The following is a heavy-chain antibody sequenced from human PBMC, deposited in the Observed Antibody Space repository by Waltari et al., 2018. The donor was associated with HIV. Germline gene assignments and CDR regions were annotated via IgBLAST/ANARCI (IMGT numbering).Heavy chain of an antibody. D-gene: IGHD3-10*01. V-gene: IGHV1-3*01. Sequence: QVQLVQSGAEVKKPGASVKVSCKASGYTFTSYAMHWVRQAPGQMLEWMGGIISGNGNTKYSQKCQGGVIITRDTSASTAYMELSSLRSEDTAVYYCARDSYYYGSGSGDYWGQGTLVTVSS. J-gene: IGHJ4*02. CDR1: GYTFTSYA. CDR2: IISGNGNT. CDR3: ARDSYYYGSGSGDY.